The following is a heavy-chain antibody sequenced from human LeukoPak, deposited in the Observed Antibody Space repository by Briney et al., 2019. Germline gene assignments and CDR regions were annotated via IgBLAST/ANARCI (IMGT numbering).Heavy chain of an antibody. CDR2: IYSGGST. Sequence: PGGSLRLSCAASGFTVIINYMSWVRQAPGKGLEWVSVIYSGGSTYYADSVKGRFTISRDNSKNTLYLQMNSLRAEDTAVYYCARARGYSSGWYNNWGQGSLVTVSS. J-gene: IGHJ4*02. D-gene: IGHD6-19*01. V-gene: IGHV3-53*01. CDR3: ARARGYSSGWYNN. CDR1: GFTVIINY.